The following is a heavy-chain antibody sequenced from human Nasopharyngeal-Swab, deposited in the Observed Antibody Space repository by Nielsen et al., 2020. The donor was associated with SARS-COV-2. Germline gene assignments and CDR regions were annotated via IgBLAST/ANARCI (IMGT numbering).Heavy chain of an antibody. J-gene: IGHJ6*02. CDR1: GFTFSDHY. V-gene: IGHV3-72*01. CDR2: TRNKANSYTT. CDR3: ARGATIFGVVLGDSYGMDV. D-gene: IGHD3-3*01. Sequence: GESLKISCAASGFTFSDHYMDWVRQAPGKGLEWVGRTRNKANSYTTEYAASVKGRFTISRDDSENSVHLQMNSLKTEDTAVYYCARGATIFGVVLGDSYGMDVWGQGTTVTVSS.